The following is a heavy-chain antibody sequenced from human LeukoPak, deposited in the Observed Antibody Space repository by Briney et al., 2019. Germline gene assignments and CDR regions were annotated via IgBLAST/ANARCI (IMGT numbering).Heavy chain of an antibody. J-gene: IGHJ4*02. Sequence: GGSLRLSCAASGFTFKSYAMTWVRQAPGKGLEGVSSISSSSSSIHYADSVKGRFTISRDNSKNTLYLQMNSLRAEDTAVYYCAKLFLYYDYVWGSYRPFDYWGQGTLVTVSS. V-gene: IGHV3-23*01. CDR2: ISSSSSSI. CDR1: GFTFKSYA. CDR3: AKLFLYYDYVWGSYRPFDY. D-gene: IGHD3-16*02.